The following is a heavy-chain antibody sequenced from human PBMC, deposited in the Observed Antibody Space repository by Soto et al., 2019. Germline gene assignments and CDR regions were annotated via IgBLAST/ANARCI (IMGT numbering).Heavy chain of an antibody. V-gene: IGHV1-18*01. CDR2: ISAYNGNT. CDR3: ASVAFCGGAPGCRDMDV. Sequence: QIQLVQSGGEVKKPGASVKVSCKSSGYKFISHSITWVRQATGQGLDWMGRISAYNGNTNYAQKLQGRVTMTTDTSTNTAYMELRSLRSDDTAVYYFASVAFCGGAPGCRDMDVWGQGTTVTVSS. CDR1: GYKFISHS. J-gene: IGHJ6*02. D-gene: IGHD2-21*01.